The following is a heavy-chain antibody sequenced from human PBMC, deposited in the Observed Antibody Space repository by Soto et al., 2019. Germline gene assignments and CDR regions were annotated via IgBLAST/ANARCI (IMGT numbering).Heavy chain of an antibody. CDR3: ARGNPAAGLPDY. V-gene: IGHV3-21*01. CDR1: GFTFSSYS. D-gene: IGHD6-13*01. CDR2: ISSSSSYI. J-gene: IGHJ4*02. Sequence: PGGSLRLSCAASGFTFSSYSMNWVRQAPGKGLEWVSSISSSSSYIYYEDSVKGRFTISRDNAKNSLYLQMNSLRAEDTAVYYCARGNPAAGLPDYWGQGTLVTVSS.